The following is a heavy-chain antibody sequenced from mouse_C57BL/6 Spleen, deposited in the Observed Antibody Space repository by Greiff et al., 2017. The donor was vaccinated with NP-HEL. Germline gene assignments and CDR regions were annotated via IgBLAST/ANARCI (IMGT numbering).Heavy chain of an antibody. Sequence: EVQRVESGPGLVKPSQSLSLTCSVTGYSITSGYYWNWIRQFPGNKLEWMGYISYDGSNNYNPSLKNRISITRDTSKNQFFLKLNSVTTEDTATYYCARDNRYFDVWGTGTTVTVSS. CDR3: ARDNRYFDV. V-gene: IGHV3-6*01. CDR1: GYSITSGYY. CDR2: ISYDGSN. J-gene: IGHJ1*03.